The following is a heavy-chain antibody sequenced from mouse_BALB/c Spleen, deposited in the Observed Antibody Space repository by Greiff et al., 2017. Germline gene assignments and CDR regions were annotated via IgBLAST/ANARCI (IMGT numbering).Heavy chain of an antibody. CDR3: AREGYGNGGTWFAY. V-gene: IGHV5-6-5*01. CDR1: GFTFSSYA. CDR2: ISSGGST. J-gene: IGHJ3*01. D-gene: IGHD2-10*02. Sequence: EVQLVESGGGLVKPGGSLKLSCAASGFTFSSYAMSWVRQTPEKRLEWVASISSGGSTYYPDSVKGRFTISRDNARNILYLQMSSLRSEDTAMYYCAREGYGNGGTWFAYWGQGTLVTVSA.